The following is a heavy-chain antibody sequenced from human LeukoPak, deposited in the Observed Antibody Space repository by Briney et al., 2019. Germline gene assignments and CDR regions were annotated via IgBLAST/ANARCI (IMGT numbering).Heavy chain of an antibody. D-gene: IGHD4-17*01. CDR3: AREGYGDPSDAFDI. CDR1: GFTFSSYS. CDR2: ISSSSSYI. J-gene: IGHJ3*02. V-gene: IGHV3-21*01. Sequence: GGSLRLSCAASGFTFSSYSMNWVRQAPGKGLEWVSSISSSSSYIYYADSVKGRFTISRDNAKNSPYLQMNSLRAEDTAVYYCAREGYGDPSDAFDIWGQGTMVTVSS.